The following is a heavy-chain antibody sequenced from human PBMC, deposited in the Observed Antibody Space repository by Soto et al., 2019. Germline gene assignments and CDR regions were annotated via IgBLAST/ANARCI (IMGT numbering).Heavy chain of an antibody. CDR1: GFSFSISP. J-gene: IGHJ4*02. CDR3: ARDPKTSGGQHWAFNYFDS. Sequence: LRLTCAASGFSFSISPMHWVRQAPGKGPEWVALISYDGTNKFYADSVKGRFTISRDNSKSTLYLQVDSLRPEDAAVYYCARDPKTSGGQHWAFNYFDSWGQGTLVTVSS. V-gene: IGHV3-30-3*01. CDR2: ISYDGTNK. D-gene: IGHD7-27*01.